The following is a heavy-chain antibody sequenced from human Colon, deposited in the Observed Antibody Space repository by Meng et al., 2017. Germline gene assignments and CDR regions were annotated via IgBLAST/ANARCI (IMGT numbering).Heavy chain of an antibody. J-gene: IGHJ4*02. CDR3: ARDFHSTMTVFDS. CDR2: IFHAGNT. D-gene: IGHD3-22*01. V-gene: IGHV4-4*02. Sequence: VQPHEPGPGLVKPSGTLSLPCSVSGGSITNDNWWSWLRQPPGKGLEWIGEIFHAGNTTYNPSLKSRVTMSLDKSKHQFSLTLTSVTAADTAVYYCARDFHSTMTVFDSWGQGTLVTVSS. CDR1: GGSITNDNW.